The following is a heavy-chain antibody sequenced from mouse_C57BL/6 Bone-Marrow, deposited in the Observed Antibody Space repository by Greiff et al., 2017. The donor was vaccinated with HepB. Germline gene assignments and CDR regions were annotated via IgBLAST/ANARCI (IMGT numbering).Heavy chain of an antibody. J-gene: IGHJ3*01. CDR1: GFTFSDYY. Sequence: DVHLVESGGGLVQPGGSLKLSCAASGFTFSDYYMYWVRQTPEKRLEWVAYISNGGGSTYYPDTVKGRFTISRDNAKNTLYLQMSRLKSEDTAMYYCARPATGTEFAYWGQGTLVTVSA. CDR3: ARPATGTEFAY. D-gene: IGHD4-1*01. CDR2: ISNGGGST. V-gene: IGHV5-12*01.